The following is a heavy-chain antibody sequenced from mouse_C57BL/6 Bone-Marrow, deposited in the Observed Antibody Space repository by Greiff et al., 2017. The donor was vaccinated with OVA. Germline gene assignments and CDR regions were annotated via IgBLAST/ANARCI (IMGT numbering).Heavy chain of an antibody. V-gene: IGHV1-69*01. CDR3: ARCGYYGAMDY. D-gene: IGHD2-3*01. J-gene: IGHJ4*01. CDR1: GYTFTSYW. Sequence: QVQLQQPGAELVMPGASVKLSCKASGYTFTSYWMHWVKQRPGQGLEWIGEIDPSDSYTNYNQKFKGKSTLTVDKSSSTAYMQLSSLTYEDSAVYYCARCGYYGAMDYWGQGTSVTVSS. CDR2: IDPSDSYT.